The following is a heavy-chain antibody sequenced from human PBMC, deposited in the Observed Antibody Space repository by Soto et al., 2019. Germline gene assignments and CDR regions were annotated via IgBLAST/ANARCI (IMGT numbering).Heavy chain of an antibody. J-gene: IGHJ6*02. D-gene: IGHD3-22*01. Sequence: SETLSLTCTVSGGSISSYYWSWIRQPPGKGLEWIGYIYYSGSTNYNPSLKSRVTISVDTSKNQFSLKLSSVTAADTAVYYCARGGGITMTDYYGMDVWGQGTTVNVSS. CDR3: ARGGGITMTDYYGMDV. CDR1: GGSISSYY. CDR2: IYYSGST. V-gene: IGHV4-59*01.